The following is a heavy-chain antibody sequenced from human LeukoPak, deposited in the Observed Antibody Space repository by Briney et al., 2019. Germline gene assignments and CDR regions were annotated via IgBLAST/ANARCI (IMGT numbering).Heavy chain of an antibody. CDR1: GYTFTTYG. V-gene: IGHV1-18*01. D-gene: IGHD5-18*01. CDR2: ISAYNGIT. J-gene: IGHJ4*02. Sequence: ASVKVSCKTSGYTFTTYGISWVRQAPGQGLEWMGWISAYNGITNYAQKLQGRVTMTTDTSTSTAYMELRSLRSDDTAVYYCARDIRMVTDYWGQGTLVTVSS. CDR3: ARDIRMVTDY.